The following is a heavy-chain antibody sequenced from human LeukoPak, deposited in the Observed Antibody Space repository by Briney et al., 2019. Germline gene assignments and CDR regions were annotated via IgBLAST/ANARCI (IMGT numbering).Heavy chain of an antibody. V-gene: IGHV5-51*01. J-gene: IGHJ4*02. Sequence: PAESLKISCKGSGFSITTYWIVWVRQMAGKGLEWLVIIYPGDSDTSYSPSFQGQVTISADKSVSTAYLQWRSLKASDTAIYYCASRLEATTNFDYWGQGTLVTVSS. D-gene: IGHD5-12*01. CDR3: ASRLEATTNFDY. CDR1: GFSITTYW. CDR2: IYPGDSDT.